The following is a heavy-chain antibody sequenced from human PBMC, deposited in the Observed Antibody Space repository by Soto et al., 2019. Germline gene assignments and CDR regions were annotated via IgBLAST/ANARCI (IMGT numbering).Heavy chain of an antibody. V-gene: IGHV1-8*01. CDR2: MEPSSGRT. Sequence: ASVKVSFKASGYSFTSLDITWLRQTAGQGLEWMGWMEPSSGRTGFAQKFQGRVAMTRDTSINTAYMELATLTSDDTAFYYCARGVSAGVDYWGQGTLVTVSS. CDR3: ARGVSAGVDY. J-gene: IGHJ4*02. CDR1: GYSFTSLD. D-gene: IGHD1-26*01.